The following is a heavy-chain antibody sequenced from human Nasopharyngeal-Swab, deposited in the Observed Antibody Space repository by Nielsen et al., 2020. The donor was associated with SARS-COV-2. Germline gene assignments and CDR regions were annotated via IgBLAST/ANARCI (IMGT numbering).Heavy chain of an antibody. V-gene: IGHV3-7*01. Sequence: GESLKISCAASGFTFSSYWMTWVRQAPGKGLEWVANIKHDGSAKYYADSVKGRFTISRDNAKSSLHLQMNSLRAEDTAVYYCARHYDFWSGYYNPHFYGMDVWGQGTTVTVSS. CDR3: ARHYDFWSGYYNPHFYGMDV. CDR1: GFTFSSYW. CDR2: IKHDGSAK. J-gene: IGHJ6*02. D-gene: IGHD3-3*01.